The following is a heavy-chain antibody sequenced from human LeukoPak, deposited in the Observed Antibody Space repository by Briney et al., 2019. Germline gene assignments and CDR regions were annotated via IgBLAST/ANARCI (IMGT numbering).Heavy chain of an antibody. V-gene: IGHV4-4*02. CDR2: IYHSGST. CDR3: AKMVGSTPETSDY. CDR1: GGSISSSNW. D-gene: IGHD1-14*01. Sequence: SGTLSLTCAVSGGSISSSNWWSWVRQPPGKGLEWIGEIYHSGSTNYNPSLKSRVTISVDKSKNQFSLKLSSVTAEDTAVYYCAKMVGSTPETSDYWGQGTLVTVSS. J-gene: IGHJ4*02.